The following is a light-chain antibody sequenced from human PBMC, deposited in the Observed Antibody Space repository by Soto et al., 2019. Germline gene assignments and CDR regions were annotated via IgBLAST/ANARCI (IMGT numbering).Light chain of an antibody. J-gene: IGLJ1*01. Sequence: QSVLTQPASVSGSPGQSITISCTGYIHYDFVSWYQQHPGTAPKLVIYEVSNRPSGTSDRFSGSKSGHTASLTISGLQTEDEAVYYCGSYTSSSNYVFGTGTKVTAL. CDR3: GSYTSSSNYV. CDR1: IHYDF. V-gene: IGLV2-14*01. CDR2: EVS.